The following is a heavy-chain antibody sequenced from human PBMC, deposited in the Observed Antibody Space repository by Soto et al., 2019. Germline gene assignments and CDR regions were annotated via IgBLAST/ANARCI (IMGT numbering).Heavy chain of an antibody. J-gene: IGHJ5*02. Sequence: GGSLRLSCSASGFTFSSYAMSWVRQAPGKGLEWVSAISGSGGSTYYADSVKGRFTISRDNSKNTLYLQMNSLRAEDTAVYYCAKGRGYCSGGSCYLPSWDPYWFDPWGQGTLVTVSS. D-gene: IGHD2-15*01. CDR1: GFTFSSYA. CDR3: AKGRGYCSGGSCYLPSWDPYWFDP. CDR2: ISGSGGST. V-gene: IGHV3-23*01.